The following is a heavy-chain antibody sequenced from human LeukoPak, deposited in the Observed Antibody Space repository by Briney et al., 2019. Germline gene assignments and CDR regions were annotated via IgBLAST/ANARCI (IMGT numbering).Heavy chain of an antibody. V-gene: IGHV3-23*01. D-gene: IGHD2-15*01. CDR1: GFTFRNYA. Sequence: GGSLRLSCVVSGFTFRNYAMSWVRQVPGKGLEWVSAISASGGSTYYADSVKGRFTISRDNAKNSLYLQMNSLRAEDTAVYYCARDEVVAASPFDYWGQGTLVTVSS. CDR2: ISASGGST. J-gene: IGHJ4*02. CDR3: ARDEVVAASPFDY.